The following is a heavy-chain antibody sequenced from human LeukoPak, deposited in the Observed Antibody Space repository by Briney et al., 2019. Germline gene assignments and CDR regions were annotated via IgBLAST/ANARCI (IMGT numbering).Heavy chain of an antibody. J-gene: IGHJ4*02. V-gene: IGHV3-7*01. CDR2: INQDGNEK. CDR1: GFTVSSHW. CDR3: VRDLGPFDY. Sequence: GGSLRLSCVVSGFTVSSHWMSWVRQAPGKGLEWVAKINQDGNEKYYVDSVKGRFTISRDNAKNSLYLQMSSLRAEDTAVYHCVRDLGPFDYWGQGTLVTVSS.